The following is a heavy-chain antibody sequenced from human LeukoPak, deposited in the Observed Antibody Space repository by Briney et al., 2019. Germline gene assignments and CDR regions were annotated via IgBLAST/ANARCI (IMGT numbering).Heavy chain of an antibody. CDR1: GFTFSSYA. J-gene: IGHJ2*01. D-gene: IGHD3-16*02. CDR3: ASIVAVPNDWYFDL. Sequence: GGSLRLSCAASGFTFSSYAMHWVRQAPGKGLEWVAVISYDGSNKYYADSVKGRFTISRDNAKNSLYLQMNSLRAEDTAVYYCASIVAVPNDWYFDLWGRGTLVTVSS. V-gene: IGHV3-30-3*01. CDR2: ISYDGSNK.